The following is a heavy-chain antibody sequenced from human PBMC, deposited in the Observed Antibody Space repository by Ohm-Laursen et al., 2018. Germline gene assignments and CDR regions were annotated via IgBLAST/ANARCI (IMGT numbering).Heavy chain of an antibody. J-gene: IGHJ4*02. V-gene: IGHV3-9*01. CDR3: ARDGRVVVTPSC. CDR1: GFTFDDYA. CDR2: ISWDSGNT. Sequence: SLRLSCAASGFTFDDYALHWVRQAPGKGLEWVSGISWDSGNTGYADSVKGRFTISRDNAGNSLYLQMNSLSAEDTAVYYCARDGRVVVTPSCWGQGIPVTVSS. D-gene: IGHD2-21*02.